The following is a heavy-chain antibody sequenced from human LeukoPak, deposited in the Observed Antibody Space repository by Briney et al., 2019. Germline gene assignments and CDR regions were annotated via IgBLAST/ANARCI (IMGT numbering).Heavy chain of an antibody. Sequence: SETLSLTCTVSGGSISSYYWSWIRQPAGKGLEWIGRIYTSGSTNYNPSPKSRVTMSVDTSKNQFSLKLSSVTAADTAVYYCASGGHSGNNYWGGLIQSHYFDSGGQGPLATAPS. CDR3: ASGGHSGNNYWGGLIQSHYFDS. D-gene: IGHD5-12*01. CDR1: GGSISSYY. J-gene: IGHJ4*02. V-gene: IGHV4-4*07. CDR2: IYTSGST.